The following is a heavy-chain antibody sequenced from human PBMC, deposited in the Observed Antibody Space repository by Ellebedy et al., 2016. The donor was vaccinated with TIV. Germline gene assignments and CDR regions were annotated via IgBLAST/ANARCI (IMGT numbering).Heavy chain of an antibody. CDR3: ARHGHGGNSIDS. CDR1: GYFFTNYW. CDR2: VYPGNSDT. Sequence: GESLKISCTVSGYFFTNYWIGWVRQKPGKGLEWMGIVYPGNSDTTYSPSFQGQVTISADKSINTAYLQWGSLKASDTAIYSCARHGHGGNSIDSWGQGTLVTVSS. V-gene: IGHV5-51*01. J-gene: IGHJ4*02. D-gene: IGHD4-23*01.